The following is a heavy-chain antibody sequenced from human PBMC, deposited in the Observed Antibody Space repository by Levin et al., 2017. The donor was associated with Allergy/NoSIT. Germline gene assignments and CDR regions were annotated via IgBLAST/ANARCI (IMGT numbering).Heavy chain of an antibody. D-gene: IGHD7-27*01. CDR2: ISYDGSNK. CDR3: ARDLTGELDY. V-gene: IGHV3-30-3*01. CDR1: GFTFSSYA. Sequence: LSLTCAASGFTFSSYAMHWVRQAPGKGLEWVAVISYDGSNKYYADSVKGRFTISRDNSKNTLYLQMNSLRAEDTAVYYCARDLTGELDYWGQGTLVTVSS. J-gene: IGHJ4*02.